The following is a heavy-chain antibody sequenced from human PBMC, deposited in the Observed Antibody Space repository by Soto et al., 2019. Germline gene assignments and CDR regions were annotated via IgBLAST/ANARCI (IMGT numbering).Heavy chain of an antibody. Sequence: EVQLLEAGGGLVQPGGSLRLSCAASGFTFSNYAVTWVRQAPGKGLEWFSTISGSGGSTYYADSVKGRFTISRDNSKNTLYLQMNSLIAEDTAVYYCAKDQGSSWYEIDYWGQGTLVTVSS. D-gene: IGHD6-13*01. CDR1: GFTFSNYA. J-gene: IGHJ4*02. CDR3: AKDQGSSWYEIDY. CDR2: ISGSGGST. V-gene: IGHV3-23*01.